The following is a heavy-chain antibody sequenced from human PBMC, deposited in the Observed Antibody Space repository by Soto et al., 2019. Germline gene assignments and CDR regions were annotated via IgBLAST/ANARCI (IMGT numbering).Heavy chain of an antibody. J-gene: IGHJ4*02. CDR3: SGAESPDTAYCSLY. V-gene: IGHV3-49*04. Sequence: LRLSCTGSGXPFDEFSINWVRQAPGKGLEWVGLIRKQSYQETTEYPAALNGRFTISRDTSKGIAYLQMNSLNLEDSAVYYCSGAESPDTAYCSLYWGQGTPVTVSS. CDR2: IRKQSYQETT. D-gene: IGHD2-21*02. CDR1: GXPFDEFS.